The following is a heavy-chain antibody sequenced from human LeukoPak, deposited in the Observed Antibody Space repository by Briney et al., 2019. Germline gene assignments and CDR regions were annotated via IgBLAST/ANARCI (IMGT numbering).Heavy chain of an antibody. CDR3: ARLLAYSSSFYFDY. CDR1: GYSFTSYW. J-gene: IGHJ4*02. V-gene: IGHV5-51*01. Sequence: GESLKISCKGSGYSFTSYWIAWVRQMPGKGLEWMGIIYPGDFDTKYSPSFQGQVTISADTIISTTYLQWSSLKASDTAMYYCARLLAYSSSFYFDYWGQGTLVTVSS. CDR2: IYPGDFDT. D-gene: IGHD6-6*01.